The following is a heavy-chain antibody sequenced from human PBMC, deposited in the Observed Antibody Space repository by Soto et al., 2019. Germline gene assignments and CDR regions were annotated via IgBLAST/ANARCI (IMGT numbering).Heavy chain of an antibody. CDR2: ISGSGGST. CDR3: AKGGSKSSSIAIDY. J-gene: IGHJ4*02. Sequence: LRLSCAASGFTFSSYAMSWVRQAPGKGLEWVSAISGSGGSTYYADSVKGRFTISGDNSKNTLYLQMNSLRAEDTAVYYCAKGGSKSSSIAIDYWGQGTLVTVSS. V-gene: IGHV3-23*01. D-gene: IGHD2-2*01. CDR1: GFTFSSYA.